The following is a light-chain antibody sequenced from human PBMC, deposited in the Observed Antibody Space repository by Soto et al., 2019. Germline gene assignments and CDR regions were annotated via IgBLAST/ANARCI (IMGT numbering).Light chain of an antibody. J-gene: IGKJ1*01. Sequence: DIQMTQSPSSLSASVGDRVTITCRASQSISSYLNWYQQKPGKDPKLLIYDASSLESGVPSRFSGSGSGTEFTLTISSLQPDDFATYYCQQYNSYSQTFGQGTKVDIK. CDR2: DAS. V-gene: IGKV1-5*01. CDR1: QSISSY. CDR3: QQYNSYSQT.